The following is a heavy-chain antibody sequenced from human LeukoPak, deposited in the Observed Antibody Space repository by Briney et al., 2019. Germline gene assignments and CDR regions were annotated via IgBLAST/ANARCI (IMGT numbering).Heavy chain of an antibody. V-gene: IGHV3-9*03. CDR3: AKDIGPDYYDSSGYDY. D-gene: IGHD3-22*01. Sequence: GGSLRLSCAASGFTFDDYAMHWVRQAPGKGLEWVSGISWNSGSIGYADSVKGRFTISRDNAKNSLYLQKNSLRAEDMALYYCAKDIGPDYYDSSGYDYWGQGTLVTVSS. CDR1: GFTFDDYA. CDR2: ISWNSGSI. J-gene: IGHJ4*02.